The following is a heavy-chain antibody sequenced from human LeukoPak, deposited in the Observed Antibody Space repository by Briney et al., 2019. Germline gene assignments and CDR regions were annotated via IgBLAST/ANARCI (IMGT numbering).Heavy chain of an antibody. J-gene: IGHJ4*02. D-gene: IGHD5-12*01. CDR1: GYTFTSYD. CDR2: INPNSGGT. Sequence: ASVKVSCRASGYTFTSYDINWVRQAPGQGLEWMGWINPNSGGTNYPQKFQGWVTMTRDTSIRTAYMELSRLKSDDTAVYYCATQRGYSRYNQDFDYWGQGTLVTVSS. V-gene: IGHV1-2*04. CDR3: ATQRGYSRYNQDFDY.